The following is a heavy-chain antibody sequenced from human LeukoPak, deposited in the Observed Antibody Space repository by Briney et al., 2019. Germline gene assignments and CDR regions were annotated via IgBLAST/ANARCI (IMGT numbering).Heavy chain of an antibody. CDR3: GRGDYSSSWYLDH. CDR2: ISTSGSTI. Sequence: GGSLRLSCAASGFNFSSYEMIWVRQAPGRGLEWISYISTSGSTIYYGDSVEGRFTISRDNAKNSLYLQMNSLRAEDTAVYYCGRGDYSSSWYLDHWGQGTLVTVSS. J-gene: IGHJ4*02. CDR1: GFNFSSYE. V-gene: IGHV3-48*03. D-gene: IGHD6-13*01.